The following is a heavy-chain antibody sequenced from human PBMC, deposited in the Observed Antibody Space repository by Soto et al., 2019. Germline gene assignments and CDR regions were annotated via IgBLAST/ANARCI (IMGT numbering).Heavy chain of an antibody. V-gene: IGHV3-23*01. CDR1: GFTFSSYA. Sequence: PGESLKISCAASGFTFSSYAMSWVRQAPGKGLEWVSAISGSGGSTYYADSVKGRFTISRDNSKNTLYLQMNSLRAEDTAVYYCAKSTGRTRGHFDYWGQGTMVTLSS. CDR3: AKSTGRTRGHFDY. CDR2: ISGSGGST. J-gene: IGHJ4*02. D-gene: IGHD1-26*01.